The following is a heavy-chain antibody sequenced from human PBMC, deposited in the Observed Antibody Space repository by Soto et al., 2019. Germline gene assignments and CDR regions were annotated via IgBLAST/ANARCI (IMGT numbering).Heavy chain of an antibody. CDR3: TRHGHYYYGMDV. CDR1: GFTFSGSA. Sequence: EVQLVESGGGLVQPGGSLKLSCAASGFTFSGSAMHWVRQASGKGLEWVGRIRSKANSYATAYAASVNGRFTISRDDSKNTAYLQMNSLKTEDTAVYYCTRHGHYYYGMDVWGQGTTVTVSS. V-gene: IGHV3-73*01. CDR2: IRSKANSYAT. J-gene: IGHJ6*02.